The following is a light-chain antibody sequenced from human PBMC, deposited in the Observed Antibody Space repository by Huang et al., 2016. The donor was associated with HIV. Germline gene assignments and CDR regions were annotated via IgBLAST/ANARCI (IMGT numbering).Light chain of an antibody. J-gene: IGKJ1*01. V-gene: IGKV3D-15*01. CDR1: QSVSST. Sequence: EIVMTQSPATLSLSPGERATLSCRASQSVSSTVAWYQQKPGQAPRLRIYGASTRATGIPARFSGSGSATEFTLTISSLQSEDFAVYYCQQYNNWPPGAFGQGTKVEIK. CDR3: QQYNNWPPGA. CDR2: GAS.